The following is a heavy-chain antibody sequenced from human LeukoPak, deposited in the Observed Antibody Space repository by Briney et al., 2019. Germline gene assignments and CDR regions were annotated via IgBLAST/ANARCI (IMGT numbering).Heavy chain of an antibody. CDR2: IYSGSSA. CDR3: ARVVRFLEWLPRFGSYFDY. J-gene: IGHJ4*02. V-gene: IGHV3-NL1*01. Sequence: GGSLRLSCAASGFTSSSYGMHWVRQAPGKGLEWVSVIYSGSSAYYADSVKGRFTISRDNSKNTLYLQMNSLRAEDTGVYYCARVVRFLEWLPRFGSYFDYWGQGTLVTVSS. D-gene: IGHD3-3*01. CDR1: GFTSSSYG.